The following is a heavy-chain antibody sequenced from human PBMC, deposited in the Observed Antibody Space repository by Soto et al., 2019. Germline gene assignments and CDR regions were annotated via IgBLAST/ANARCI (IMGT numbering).Heavy chain of an antibody. V-gene: IGHV3-30*04. CDR1: GFTFSSYA. Sequence: QVQLVESGGGVVQPGRSLRLSCAASGFTFSSYAMHWVRQAPGKGLEWVAVISYDGSNKYYAESVKGRFTISIDNSKNTLYLQMNSLRAEDTAVYYCAKDWGSGSYYVFLNAFDIWGQGTMVTVSS. D-gene: IGHD1-26*01. CDR2: ISYDGSNK. CDR3: AKDWGSGSYYVFLNAFDI. J-gene: IGHJ3*02.